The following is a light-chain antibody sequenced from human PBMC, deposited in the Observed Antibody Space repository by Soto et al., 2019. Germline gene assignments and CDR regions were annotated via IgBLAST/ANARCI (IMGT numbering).Light chain of an antibody. CDR2: GAS. V-gene: IGKV3-20*01. CDR3: QQYGSSPRT. Sequence: ENVLTQFPGTLSLSPGERATLSCRASQSVSSSYLAWYQQKPGQAPRLLIYGASSRATGIPDRFSGSGSGTDFTLTISRLEPADFAVYYCQQYGSSPRTFGQGTKLEIK. J-gene: IGKJ2*01. CDR1: QSVSSSY.